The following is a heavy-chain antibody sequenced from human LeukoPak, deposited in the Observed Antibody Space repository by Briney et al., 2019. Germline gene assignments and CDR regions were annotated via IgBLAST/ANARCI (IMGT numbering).Heavy chain of an antibody. CDR3: ARAGSVWGSYRHDAFDI. V-gene: IGHV1-2*02. CDR2: INPNTGDT. CDR1: GYTFTNYY. Sequence: ASVKVSCKASGYTFTNYYMHWVRQAPGQGLEWMAWINPNTGDTNYPQKFQGRVTMTRDTSIRTVYMELTRVTSDDTAVYYCARAGSVWGSYRHDAFDIWGQGTMVTVSS. J-gene: IGHJ3*02. D-gene: IGHD3-16*02.